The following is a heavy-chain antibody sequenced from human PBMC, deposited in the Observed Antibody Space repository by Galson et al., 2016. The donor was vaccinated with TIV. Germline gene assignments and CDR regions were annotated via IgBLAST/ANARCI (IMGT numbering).Heavy chain of an antibody. V-gene: IGHV4-31*03. CDR1: GGSISNAGYF. CDR2: IYYSGST. D-gene: IGHD1-26*01. CDR3: ARWADSGSYYDYFQN. Sequence: LSLTCNVSGGSISNAGYFWSWIRLHPGKGLEWIGNIYYSGSTYYNPSLKSRITMSVDKSQNQFSLNLRSVTAADTAVYYCARWADSGSYYDYFQNWGQGTLVTVSS. J-gene: IGHJ1*01.